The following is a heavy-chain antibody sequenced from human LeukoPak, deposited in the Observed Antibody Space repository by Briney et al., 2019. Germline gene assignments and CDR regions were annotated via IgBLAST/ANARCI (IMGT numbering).Heavy chain of an antibody. D-gene: IGHD5-12*01. CDR2: IYYSGST. Sequence: SETLSLTCTVSGGSISGHYWSWIRQPPGKGLEWIGYIYYSGSTNYNPSLKSRVTISVDTSKNQFSLKLSSVTAADTAEYYCARGQSGYSGYVRGCYYYYMDVWGKGTTVTVSS. CDR3: ARGQSGYSGYVRGCYYYYMDV. J-gene: IGHJ6*03. V-gene: IGHV4-59*11. CDR1: GGSISGHY.